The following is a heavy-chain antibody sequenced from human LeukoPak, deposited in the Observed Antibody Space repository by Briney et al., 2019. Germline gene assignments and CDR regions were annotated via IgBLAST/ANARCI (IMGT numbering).Heavy chain of an antibody. CDR1: GFTFSSYS. D-gene: IGHD3-16*01. J-gene: IGHJ4*02. CDR3: ARDWGMANDY. Sequence: GGSLRLSCAASGFTFSSYSMNWVRQAPGKGLEWVSSISSSSSYIYYADSVKGRFTISRDNAKNSLYLRMNSLRAEDTAVYYCARDWGMANDYWGQGTLVTVSS. CDR2: ISSSSSYI. V-gene: IGHV3-21*01.